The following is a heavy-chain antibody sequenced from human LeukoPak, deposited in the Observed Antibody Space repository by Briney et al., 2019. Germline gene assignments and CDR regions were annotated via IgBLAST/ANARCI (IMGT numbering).Heavy chain of an antibody. V-gene: IGHV3-23*01. J-gene: IGHJ4*02. Sequence: GGSLRLSCAASGFTFSSYAMSWVRPAPGKGLEWVSAISGSGGSTYYADSVKGRFTISRDNSKNTLNLQMSSLRAEDTAVYYCATHLWTFDYWGRGNLVTVSS. CDR1: GFTFSSYA. CDR3: ATHLWTFDY. D-gene: IGHD5-18*01. CDR2: ISGSGGST.